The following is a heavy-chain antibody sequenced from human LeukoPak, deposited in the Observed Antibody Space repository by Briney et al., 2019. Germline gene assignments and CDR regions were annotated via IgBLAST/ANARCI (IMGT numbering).Heavy chain of an antibody. J-gene: IGHJ3*02. CDR2: INAGNGNT. CDR1: GYTFSGYY. V-gene: IGHV1-3*01. Sequence: ASVKVSCKASGYTFSGYYMHWVRQDPGQGLEWMGWINAGNGNTKYSQKFQGRVTITRDTSASTASMELSSLRSEDTAVYYCARDPDSGAFDIWGQGTMVTVSS. D-gene: IGHD1-1*01. CDR3: ARDPDSGAFDI.